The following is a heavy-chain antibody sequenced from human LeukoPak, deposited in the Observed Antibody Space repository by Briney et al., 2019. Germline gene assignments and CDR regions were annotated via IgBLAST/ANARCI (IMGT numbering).Heavy chain of an antibody. D-gene: IGHD3-3*01. CDR2: INSDGSST. CDR1: GFTFSSYW. V-gene: IGHV3-74*01. CDR3: ARGIHRDFWSGYLPPFDY. Sequence: GGSLRLSCAASGFTFSSYWMHWVRQAPGKGLVWVSRINSDGSSTSYADSVKGRFTISRDNAKNTLYLQMNSLRAEDTAVYYCARGIHRDFWSGYLPPFDYWGQGTLVTVSS. J-gene: IGHJ4*02.